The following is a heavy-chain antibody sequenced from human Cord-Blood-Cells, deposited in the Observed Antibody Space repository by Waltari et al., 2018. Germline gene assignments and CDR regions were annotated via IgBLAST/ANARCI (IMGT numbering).Heavy chain of an antibody. V-gene: IGHV1-2*02. CDR2: INPNSGGT. Sequence: QVQLVQSGAEVKTPGASVKVSCKASGYTFTGSYMHWVRPAPGQGLEWMGWINPNSGGTNYAQKCQGRVTMTRDTSISTAYMELSRLRSDDTAVYYCVRVVRGPYYYYGMDVWGQGTTVTVSS. CDR3: VRVVRGPYYYYGMDV. J-gene: IGHJ6*02. D-gene: IGHD3-10*01. CDR1: GYTFTGSY.